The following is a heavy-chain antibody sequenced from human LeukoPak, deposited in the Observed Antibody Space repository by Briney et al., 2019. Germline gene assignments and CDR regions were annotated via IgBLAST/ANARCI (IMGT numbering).Heavy chain of an antibody. J-gene: IGHJ4*02. Sequence: GASVKVSCKASGYTFTSYGISWVRQAPGQGLEWMGWISAYNGNTNYAQKLQGRVTMTTDTSTSTAYMELRSLRSDDTAVYYCARDEILFLGITMIPFDYWGQGTLVTVSS. V-gene: IGHV1-18*01. CDR1: GYTFTSYG. CDR2: ISAYNGNT. D-gene: IGHD3-22*01. CDR3: ARDEILFLGITMIPFDY.